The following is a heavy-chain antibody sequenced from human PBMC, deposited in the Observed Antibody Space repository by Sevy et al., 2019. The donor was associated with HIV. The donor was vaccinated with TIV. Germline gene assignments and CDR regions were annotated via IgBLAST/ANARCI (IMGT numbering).Heavy chain of an antibody. J-gene: IGHJ4*02. CDR2: IYYSGST. D-gene: IGHD3-10*01. Sequence: SETLSLTCTVSGGSISSYYWSWIRQPPGKGLEWIGYIYYSGSTNYNPSLKSRVTISVDTSKNQFSLKLSSVTAADTAVYYCARQKAMVRGVWFDYWGQGTLVTVSS. CDR3: ARQKAMVRGVWFDY. CDR1: GGSISSYY. V-gene: IGHV4-59*08.